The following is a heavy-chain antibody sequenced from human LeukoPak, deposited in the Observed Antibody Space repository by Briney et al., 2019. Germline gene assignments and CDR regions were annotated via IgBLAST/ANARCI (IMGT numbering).Heavy chain of an antibody. V-gene: IGHV3-21*01. CDR2: ISSISSYI. CDR3: ARGTGEVWYFYMDV. Sequence: GGSLRLSCAASGFTFSSYEMNWVRQAPGKGLEWVSSISSISSYIHYVDSVKGRFTISRDNAKNSLYLQMNSLRAEDTAVYYCARGTGEVWYFYMDVWGKGTTVTISS. J-gene: IGHJ6*03. D-gene: IGHD7-27*01. CDR1: GFTFSSYE.